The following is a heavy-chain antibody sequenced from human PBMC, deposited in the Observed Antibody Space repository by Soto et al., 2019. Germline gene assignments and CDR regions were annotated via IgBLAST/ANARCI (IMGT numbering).Heavy chain of an antibody. CDR3: ARGLRGCSGGSCYTSRYYYGMDV. Sequence: QVQLVQSRAEVKKPGSSVKVSCKASGGTFSSYAISWVRQAPGQGLEWMGGIIPIFGTANYAQKFQGRVTITADESTSTAYMELSSLRSEDTAVYYCARGLRGCSGGSCYTSRYYYGMDVWGQGTTVTVSS. CDR2: IIPIFGTA. V-gene: IGHV1-69*01. CDR1: GGTFSSYA. D-gene: IGHD2-15*01. J-gene: IGHJ6*02.